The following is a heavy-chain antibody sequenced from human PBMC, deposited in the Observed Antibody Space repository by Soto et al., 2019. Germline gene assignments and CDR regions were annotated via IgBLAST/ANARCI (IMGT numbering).Heavy chain of an antibody. Sequence: EVQLLESGGGLVQPGGSLRLSCAASGFTFSSYAMSWVRQAPGKGLEWVSVISGSGDSTYYADSVRGRFTSSRDNSKNPLYLQMNSLRAEDTAVYYCAKDRDGAAAGPTKFYGMDVWAKGPRSPSP. D-gene: IGHD6-13*01. CDR3: AKDRDGAAAGPTKFYGMDV. CDR2: ISGSGDST. J-gene: IGHJ6*02. V-gene: IGHV3-23*01. CDR1: GFTFSSYA.